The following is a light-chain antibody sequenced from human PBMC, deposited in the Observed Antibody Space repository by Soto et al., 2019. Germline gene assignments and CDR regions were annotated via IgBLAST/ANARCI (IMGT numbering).Light chain of an antibody. CDR1: QGIGRD. J-gene: IGKJ2*01. Sequence: AIQMTQSPSSLSASVGDRVTITCRASQGIGRDLGWYQQKPGKAPKVLIYAASSLQSGVPSNFSGSGSGTDFTLTISSLQPEDFATYYCLQDHNYPYTFGQGTKLEIK. V-gene: IGKV1-6*01. CDR2: AAS. CDR3: LQDHNYPYT.